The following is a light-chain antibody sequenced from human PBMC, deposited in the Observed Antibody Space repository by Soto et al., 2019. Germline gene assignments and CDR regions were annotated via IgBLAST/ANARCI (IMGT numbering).Light chain of an antibody. Sequence: DIQMTQSPSTLSASVGDRVTITCRASQSISSWLAWYQQKPGKAPKLLIFDASSLESGAPSRFSGRRSGTQFTLTIYGLQPDDFATYYCQQYNTYPWTFGQGTKV. CDR2: DAS. V-gene: IGKV1-5*01. J-gene: IGKJ1*01. CDR3: QQYNTYPWT. CDR1: QSISSW.